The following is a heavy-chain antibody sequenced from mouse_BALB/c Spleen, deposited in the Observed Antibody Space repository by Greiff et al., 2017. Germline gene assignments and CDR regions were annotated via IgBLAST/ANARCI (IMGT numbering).Heavy chain of an antibody. CDR1: GFTFSSYA. Sequence: EVKLVESGGGLVKPGGSLKLSCAASGFTFSSYAMSWVRQTPEKRLEWVASISSGGSTYYPDSVKGRFTISRDNAKNTLYLQMSSLKSEDTAMYYGARPKEWLRVYYVDDWGQGTTLTVSS. CDR2: ISSGGST. D-gene: IGHD1-1*01. CDR3: ARPKEWLRVYYVDD. J-gene: IGHJ2*01. V-gene: IGHV5-6*03.